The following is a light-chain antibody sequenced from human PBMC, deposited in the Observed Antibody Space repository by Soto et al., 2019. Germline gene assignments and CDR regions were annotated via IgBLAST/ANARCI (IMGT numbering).Light chain of an antibody. Sequence: EIVMTQSPGTLSLSPGERATLSCGASQSVTIDYLAWYQQKPGQAPRSLIYGASNRATGIPDRFSGSGSGTDFTLTISRLEPEDFAVYHCQQYSSSPSTFDQGTILDIK. V-gene: IGKV3-20*01. J-gene: IGKJ5*01. CDR3: QQYSSSPST. CDR1: QSVTIDY. CDR2: GAS.